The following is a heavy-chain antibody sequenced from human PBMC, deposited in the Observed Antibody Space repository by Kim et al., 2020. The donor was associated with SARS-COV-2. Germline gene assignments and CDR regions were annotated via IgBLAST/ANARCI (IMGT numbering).Heavy chain of an antibody. J-gene: IGHJ4*02. D-gene: IGHD3-10*01. V-gene: IGHV1-69*01. Sequence: AQTFQGRVTITADESTSSAYREMSSLRSEDTAVYYCARVTMVRGVEVDYWGQGPLVTVSS. CDR3: ARVTMVRGVEVDY.